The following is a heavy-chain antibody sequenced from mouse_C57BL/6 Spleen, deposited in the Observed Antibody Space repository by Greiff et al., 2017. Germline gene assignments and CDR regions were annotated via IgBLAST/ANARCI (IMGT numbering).Heavy chain of an antibody. CDR2: IDPETGGT. J-gene: IGHJ2*01. Sequence: SGAELVRPGASVTLSCKASGYTFTDYEMHWVKQTPVHGLEWIGAIDPETGGTAYNQKFKGKAILTADKSSSTAYMELRSLTSEDSAVYYCTRGWLLRYYFDYWGQGTTLTVSS. V-gene: IGHV1-15*01. CDR1: GYTFTDYE. D-gene: IGHD2-3*01. CDR3: TRGWLLRYYFDY.